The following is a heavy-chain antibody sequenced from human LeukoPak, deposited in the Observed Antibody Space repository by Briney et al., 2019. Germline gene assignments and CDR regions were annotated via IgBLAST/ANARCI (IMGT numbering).Heavy chain of an antibody. J-gene: IGHJ4*02. V-gene: IGHV3-7*01. CDR1: GFTFYSYW. D-gene: IGHD5-12*01. CDR2: IAKDGSEN. Sequence: GGSLRLSCAASGFTFYSYWMIWVRQAPGEQLEWVANIAKDGSENYFVDSVKGRFTISRDNARNSVYLQMNSLRAEDTAMYYCARVCGDYGYSGYRHLDFWGRGTLVTVSS. CDR3: ARVCGDYGYSGYRHLDF.